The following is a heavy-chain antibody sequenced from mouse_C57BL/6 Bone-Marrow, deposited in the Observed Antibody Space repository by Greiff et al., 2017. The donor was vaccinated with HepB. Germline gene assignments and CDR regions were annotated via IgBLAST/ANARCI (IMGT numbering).Heavy chain of an antibody. V-gene: IGHV1-82*01. CDR2: IYPGDGDT. CDR1: GYAFSSSW. CDR3: ARSRGPSSWCAY. J-gene: IGHJ3*01. Sequence: VQLQQSGPELVKPGASVKISCKASGYAFSSSWMNWVKQRPGKGLEWIGRIYPGDGDTNYNGKFKGKATLTADKSSSTAYMQLSSLTSEDSAVYFCARSRGPSSWCAYWGQGTLVTVSA.